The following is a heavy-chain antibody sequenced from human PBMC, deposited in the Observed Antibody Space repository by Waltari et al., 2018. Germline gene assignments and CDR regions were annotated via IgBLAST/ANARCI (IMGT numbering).Heavy chain of an antibody. Sequence: VYLMESGGGVVLPGGSPRISCVASGLIFSRYDMHWVRQAPGKGLEWVALIRYDGSRKFYADSVKARFTISRDNSRYTLFLQMNSLRSPDTAIYYCATDMSTSSPPLWGRGTLVTVSS. V-gene: IGHV3-30*02. CDR1: GLIFSRYD. CDR3: ATDMSTSSPPL. CDR2: IRYDGSRK. J-gene: IGHJ4*02.